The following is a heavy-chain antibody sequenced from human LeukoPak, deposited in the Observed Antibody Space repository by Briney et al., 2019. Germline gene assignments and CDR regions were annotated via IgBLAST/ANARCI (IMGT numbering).Heavy chain of an antibody. CDR3: ARGTSGPDS. D-gene: IGHD1-1*01. CDR2: ISAGGGTT. Sequence: PGGSLRLSCAASGFTFSSFEMSWVRQAPGKGLEWVSGISAGGGTTYYADSVKGRFTISRDNSKNTLYLQFNSLRAEDTAVYYCARGTSGPDSWGQGTLVTVSS. J-gene: IGHJ4*02. CDR1: GFTFSSFE. V-gene: IGHV3-23*01.